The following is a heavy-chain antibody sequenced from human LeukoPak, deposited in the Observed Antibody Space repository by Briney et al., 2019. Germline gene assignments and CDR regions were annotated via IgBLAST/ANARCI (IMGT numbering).Heavy chain of an antibody. CDR3: AKDGGLWVSAHWGDS. CDR2: ITISDGNT. Sequence: GGSLRLSCAVSGFTFSSYTMSWVRQAPGKGLEWVSTITISDGNTYYADSVKGRFTVSRGNSKNTLFLQMNSLRAEDTAVYYCAKDGGLWVSAHWGDSWGRGTLVTVSS. J-gene: IGHJ4*02. V-gene: IGHV3-23*01. D-gene: IGHD7-27*01. CDR1: GFTFSSYT.